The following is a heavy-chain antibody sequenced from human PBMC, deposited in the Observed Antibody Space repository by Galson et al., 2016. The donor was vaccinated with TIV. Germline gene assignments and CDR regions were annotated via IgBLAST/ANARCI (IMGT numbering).Heavy chain of an antibody. Sequence: SVKVSCKASGYIFNNYYMHWVRQAPGQGLEWMGWINPDSGATNYAQRFQGRVTMTGDTSISTAYMELSSLRSEDTAVYFCACNPYFDLRTNHFDFWGQGTLVTVSS. D-gene: IGHD3-10*01. CDR2: INPDSGAT. CDR1: GYIFNNYY. J-gene: IGHJ4*02. V-gene: IGHV1-2*02. CDR3: ACNPYFDLRTNHFDF.